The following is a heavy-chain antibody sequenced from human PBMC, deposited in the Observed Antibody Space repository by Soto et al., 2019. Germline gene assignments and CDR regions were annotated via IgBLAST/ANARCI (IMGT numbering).Heavy chain of an antibody. J-gene: IGHJ3*02. CDR2: ISYDGSNK. V-gene: IGHV3-30*18. Sequence: QVQLVESGGGVVQPGRSLRLSCAASGFTFSSYGMHWVRQAPGKGLEWVAVISYDGSNKYYADSVKGRFTISRDNSKNTLYLQMNSLRAEDTAVYYCAKDWHYGSGVEAFDIWGQGTIVTVSS. CDR1: GFTFSSYG. D-gene: IGHD3-10*01. CDR3: AKDWHYGSGVEAFDI.